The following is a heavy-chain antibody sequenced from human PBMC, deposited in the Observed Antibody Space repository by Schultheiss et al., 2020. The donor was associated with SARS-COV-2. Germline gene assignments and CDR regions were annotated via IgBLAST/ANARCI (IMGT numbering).Heavy chain of an antibody. CDR3: ASVWGIVIVPAAIDY. CDR1: GFTFSSYA. Sequence: GGSLRLSCAASGFTFSSYAMHWVRQAPGKGLEWVAVILYDGSNKYYADSVKGRFTISRDNSKNTLYLQMNSLRAEDTAVYYCASVWGIVIVPAAIDYWGQGTLVTVSS. V-gene: IGHV3-30*04. CDR2: ILYDGSNK. J-gene: IGHJ4*02. D-gene: IGHD2-2*02.